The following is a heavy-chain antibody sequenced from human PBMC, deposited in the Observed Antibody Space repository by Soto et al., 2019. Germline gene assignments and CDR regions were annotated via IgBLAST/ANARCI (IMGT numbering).Heavy chain of an antibody. V-gene: IGHV1-2*04. CDR2: INPKGGGT. D-gene: IGHD2-21*02. Sequence: SGAEVKKPGASVKVSCQASGYTFIDYYMHWVRQAPGQGPEWMGCINPKGGGTKYAHKFQDWVTMTWDTSISTAYMELNRLRSDDTAVYYCARESVALTKDFDYWGQGTLVTVSS. J-gene: IGHJ4*02. CDR3: ARESVALTKDFDY. CDR1: GYTFIDYY.